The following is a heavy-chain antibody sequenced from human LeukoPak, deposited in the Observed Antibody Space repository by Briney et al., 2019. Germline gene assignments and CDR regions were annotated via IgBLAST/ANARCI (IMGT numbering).Heavy chain of an antibody. J-gene: IGHJ4*02. Sequence: GGSLRLSCAASAFTSSDYSMNWVRQAPGKGLEWISYIDTSSSAMYYADSVMGRFTISRDNAKNSLYLQMNSLRDEDTAVYYCARKGGLTSSWYYFDYWGQGTLVTVSS. CDR1: AFTSSDYS. V-gene: IGHV3-48*02. D-gene: IGHD6-13*01. CDR3: ARKGGLTSSWYYFDY. CDR2: IDTSSSAM.